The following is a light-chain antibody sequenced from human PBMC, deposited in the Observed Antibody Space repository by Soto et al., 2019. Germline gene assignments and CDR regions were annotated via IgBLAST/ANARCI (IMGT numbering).Light chain of an antibody. CDR2: GAS. CDR3: QQYNSWRT. J-gene: IGKJ1*01. V-gene: IGKV3-15*01. Sequence: EIVMTQSPATLSVSPGERATLSCRASQSVRSNLAWYQQKPGQTPRLLIYGASTRATGIPARFSGSGSGTEFTLTIRSLQSEDFAVYYCQQYNSWRTFGQGTKVEIK. CDR1: QSVRSN.